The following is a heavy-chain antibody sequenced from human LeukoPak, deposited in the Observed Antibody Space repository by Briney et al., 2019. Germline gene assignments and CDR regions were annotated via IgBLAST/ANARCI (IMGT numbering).Heavy chain of an antibody. V-gene: IGHV3-7*03. CDR3: ARAGDPYYFDY. J-gene: IGHJ4*02. D-gene: IGHD3-10*01. CDR1: GLTLSNFW. Sequence: GESLRLSCTASGLTLSNFWMTWVRQAPGKGLEWVANIKRDGSEKHYLDSVKGRFTISRDNSKNTLYLQMNSLRAEDTAVYYCARAGDPYYFDYWGQGTLVTVSS. CDR2: IKRDGSEK.